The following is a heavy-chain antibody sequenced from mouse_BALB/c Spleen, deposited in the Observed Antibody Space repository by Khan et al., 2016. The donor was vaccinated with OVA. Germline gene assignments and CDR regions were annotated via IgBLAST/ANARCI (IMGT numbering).Heavy chain of an antibody. Sequence: QIQLVQSGPELKKPGETVRISCKASGYTFITAGIQWVQKMPGKGLKWIGWINTHSGVPKYAEDFKGRFAFSLEISVSTAYLQITNLKNEDTATYFCARGGAAYDRNDGGAMEYWGQGTSVTVSS. V-gene: IGHV9-4*02. CDR3: ARGGAAYDRNDGGAMEY. CDR1: GYTFITAG. D-gene: IGHD2-14*01. J-gene: IGHJ4*01. CDR2: INTHSGVP.